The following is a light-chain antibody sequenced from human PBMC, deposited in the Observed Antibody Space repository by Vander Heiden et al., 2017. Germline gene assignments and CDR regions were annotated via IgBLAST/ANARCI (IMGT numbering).Light chain of an antibody. J-gene: IGLJ2*01. CDR3: QSYDSSLSAVV. Sequence: QPPSLPGAPGQRVTISCTGSSSNIGAGYDVHWYQQLPGTAPKLLIYGNSNRPSGVPDRFSGSKSGTSASLAITGLQAEDEADYYCQSYDSSLSAVVFGGGTKLTVL. CDR1: SSNIGAGYD. V-gene: IGLV1-40*01. CDR2: GNS.